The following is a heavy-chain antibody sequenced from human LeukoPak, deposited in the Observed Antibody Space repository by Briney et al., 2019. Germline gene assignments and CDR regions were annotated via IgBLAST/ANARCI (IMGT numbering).Heavy chain of an antibody. CDR3: ANTCLSYYSDSSGYLGYFQH. J-gene: IGHJ1*01. D-gene: IGHD3-22*01. V-gene: IGHV3-48*02. Sequence: GGSLRLSCAASGFTFSSYSMNWGRQAPGKGLDWVSYISSMSSTIYYAGSVKGRFTLSRDNAKNSLYLQMNSLRDEDTAVYYCANTCLSYYSDSSGYLGYFQHWGQGTLVTVSS. CDR2: ISSMSSTI. CDR1: GFTFSSYS.